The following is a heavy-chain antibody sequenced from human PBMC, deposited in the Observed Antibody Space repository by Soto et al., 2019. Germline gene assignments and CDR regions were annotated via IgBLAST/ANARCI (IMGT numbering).Heavy chain of an antibody. CDR3: AKDYSSGWDGWYYYYYMDV. V-gene: IGHV3-9*01. CDR2: ISWNSGSI. D-gene: IGHD6-19*01. CDR1: GFPFDDYA. Sequence: GGSLRLSCAASGFPFDDYAMHWVRQAPGKGLEWVSGISWNSGSIGYADSVKGRFTISRDNAKNSLYLQMNSLRAEDTALYYCAKDYSSGWDGWYYYYYMDVWGKGTTVTVSS. J-gene: IGHJ6*03.